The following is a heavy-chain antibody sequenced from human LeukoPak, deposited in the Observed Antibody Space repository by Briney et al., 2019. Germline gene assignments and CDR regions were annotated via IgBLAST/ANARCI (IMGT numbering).Heavy chain of an antibody. D-gene: IGHD2-15*01. CDR3: ARGTDISPNWFDP. CDR2: MKHDGSAK. Sequence: GGSLRLSCIASGFTFSTSWMNWVRQAPGKGLEWVANMKHDGSAKYYGDSVKGRFTISRDNAKNSVYLQMDSLRAEDTAMYYCARGTDISPNWFDPWGQGTLVTVSS. CDR1: GFTFSTSW. J-gene: IGHJ5*02. V-gene: IGHV3-7*01.